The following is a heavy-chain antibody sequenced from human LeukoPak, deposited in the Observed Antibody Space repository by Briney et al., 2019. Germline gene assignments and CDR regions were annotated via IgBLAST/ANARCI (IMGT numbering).Heavy chain of an antibody. CDR3: ASGGWVGATVFDY. V-gene: IGHV5-51*01. CDR1: GYSFTSYW. Sequence: GESLKISCKPSGYSFTSYWIGWVRQMPGKGLEWMGIIYPADSETRYSPSFQGQVTISVDKSISTAYLQWSSLKASDTGIYYCASGGWVGATVFDYWGQRTRVTVPS. J-gene: IGHJ4*02. D-gene: IGHD1-26*01. CDR2: IYPADSET.